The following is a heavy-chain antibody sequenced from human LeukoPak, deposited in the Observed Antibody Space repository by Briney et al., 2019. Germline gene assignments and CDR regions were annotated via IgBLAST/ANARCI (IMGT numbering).Heavy chain of an antibody. D-gene: IGHD3-10*01. Sequence: SVKVSCKASGGTFSSYAISWVRQAPGQGLEWMGRIIPILGIANYAQKFQGRVTITADKSTSTAYMELSSPRSEDTAVYYCARQGSKVYYYGSEIFDYWGQGALVTVSS. CDR2: IIPILGIA. V-gene: IGHV1-69*04. CDR3: ARQGSKVYYYGSEIFDY. CDR1: GGTFSSYA. J-gene: IGHJ4*02.